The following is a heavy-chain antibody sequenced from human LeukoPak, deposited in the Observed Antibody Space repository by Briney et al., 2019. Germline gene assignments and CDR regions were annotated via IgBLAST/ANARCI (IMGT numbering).Heavy chain of an antibody. V-gene: IGHV4-39*07. Sequence: SETLSLTCTVSGGSISSSSYYWGWIRQPPGKGLEWIGSIYYSGSTYYNPSLKSRVTISVDTSKNQFSLKLSSVTAADTAVYYCARGRGIVRTYFDYWGQGTLVTVSS. J-gene: IGHJ4*02. CDR2: IYYSGST. D-gene: IGHD2-21*01. CDR1: GGSISSSSYY. CDR3: ARGRGIVRTYFDY.